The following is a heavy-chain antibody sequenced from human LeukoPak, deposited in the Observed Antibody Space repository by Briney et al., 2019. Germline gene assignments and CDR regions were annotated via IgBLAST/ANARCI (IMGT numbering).Heavy chain of an antibody. CDR2: IIPIFGTA. J-gene: IGHJ4*02. CDR3: AREPVPNSSGYDY. V-gene: IGHV1-69*13. CDR1: GGTFSSYA. Sequence: SVKVSCKASGGTFSSYAISWVRRAPGQGLEWMGGIIPIFGTANYAQKFQGRVTITADESTSTAYMELSSLRSEDTAVCYCAREPVPNSSGYDYWGQGTLVTVSS. D-gene: IGHD3-22*01.